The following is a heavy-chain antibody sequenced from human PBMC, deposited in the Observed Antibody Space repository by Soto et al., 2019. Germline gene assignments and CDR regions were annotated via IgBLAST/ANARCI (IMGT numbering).Heavy chain of an antibody. D-gene: IGHD6-19*01. CDR1: GYTFSRYG. CDR3: ARIAVTGYFDY. V-gene: IGHV1-3*01. Sequence: QVQLVQSGAEVKKPGASVRTSCMASGYTFSRYGLHWVRQAPGQGLEWMGWINAGTGQTKDSQKFQGRVIITRDTSASTAYMELSSLRSEDTAVYYCARIAVTGYFDYWGQGTLVTVPS. CDR2: INAGTGQT. J-gene: IGHJ4*02.